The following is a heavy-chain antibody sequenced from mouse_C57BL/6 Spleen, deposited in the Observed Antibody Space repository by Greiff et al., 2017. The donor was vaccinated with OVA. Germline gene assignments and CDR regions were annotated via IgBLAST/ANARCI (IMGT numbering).Heavy chain of an antibody. CDR2: IDPSDSYT. CDR3: ARWLSGRSHNYYAMDY. V-gene: IGHV1-69*01. D-gene: IGHD1-1*01. Sequence: QVQLKQSGAELVMPGASVKLSCKASGYTFTSYWMHWVKQRPGQGLEWIGEIDPSDSYTNYNQKFKGKSTLTVDKSSSTAYMQLSSLTSEDSAVYYCARWLSGRSHNYYAMDYWGQGTSVTVSS. J-gene: IGHJ4*01. CDR1: GYTFTSYW.